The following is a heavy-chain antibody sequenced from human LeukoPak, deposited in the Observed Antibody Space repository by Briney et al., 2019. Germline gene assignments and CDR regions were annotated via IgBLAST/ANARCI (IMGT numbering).Heavy chain of an antibody. Sequence: SETLSLTCAVYGGSFSGYYWDWIRQVPGKGLEWVGEITHSASARYSPSLKSRVTMAVGTSKNQFSLKLPSVPAADTAIYYCAREIIWGTYRRLYYFDSWGQGTLVTVSS. V-gene: IGHV4-34*01. CDR3: AREIIWGTYRRLYYFDS. CDR1: GGSFSGYY. D-gene: IGHD3-16*02. CDR2: ITHSASA. J-gene: IGHJ4*02.